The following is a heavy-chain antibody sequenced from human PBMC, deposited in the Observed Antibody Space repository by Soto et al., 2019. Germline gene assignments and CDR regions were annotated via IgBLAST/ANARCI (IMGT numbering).Heavy chain of an antibody. CDR1: GGSISSGDYY. V-gene: IGHV4-30-4*01. D-gene: IGHD3-10*01. Sequence: KTSETLSLTCTVSGGSISSGDYYWSWIRQPPGKGLEWIGYIYYSGSTYYNPSLKSRVTISVDTSKNQFSLKLSSVTAADTAVYYCARVALWFGEFRSFDYWGQGTLGTVSS. CDR3: ARVALWFGEFRSFDY. CDR2: IYYSGST. J-gene: IGHJ4*02.